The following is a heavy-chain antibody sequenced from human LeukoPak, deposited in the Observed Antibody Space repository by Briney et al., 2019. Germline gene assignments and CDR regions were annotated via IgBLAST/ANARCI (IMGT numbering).Heavy chain of an antibody. CDR3: ARGENRYCSSTSCPPGDY. D-gene: IGHD2-2*01. CDR1: GGSISSGDYY. Sequence: SETLSLTCTVSGGSISSGDYYWSWIRQPPGKGLEWIGYIYYSGSTYYNPSLKSRVTISVDTSKNQFSLKLSFVTAADTAVYYCARGENRYCSSTSCPPGDYWGQGTLVTVSS. V-gene: IGHV4-30-4*01. J-gene: IGHJ4*02. CDR2: IYYSGST.